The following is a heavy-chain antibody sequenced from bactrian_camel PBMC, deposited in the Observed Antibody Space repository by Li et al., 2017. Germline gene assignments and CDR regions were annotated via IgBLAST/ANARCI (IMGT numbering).Heavy chain of an antibody. J-gene: IGHJ4*01. CDR1: RYTFKVYC. V-gene: IGHV3S53*01. CDR3: AARQPCRVWLGYEDPGEYNI. CDR2: IDTYGTT. D-gene: IGHD5*01. Sequence: HVQLVESGGGSVQAGGSLRLSCLAARYTFKVYCMGWFRQAPGKEREGVATIDTYGTTSYADSVKGRFAISEDNAKNVLYLQMNSLQPEDTAMYYCAARQPCRVWLGYEDPGEYNIWGQGTQVTVS.